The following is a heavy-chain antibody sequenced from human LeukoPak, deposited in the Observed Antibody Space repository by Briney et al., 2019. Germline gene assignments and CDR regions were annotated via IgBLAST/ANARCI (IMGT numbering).Heavy chain of an antibody. CDR1: GGTFSSCA. CDR3: ASVVRSGTTNYYYYGMDV. CDR2: IIPIFGTA. J-gene: IGHJ6*04. D-gene: IGHD1-1*01. Sequence: ASVKVSCKASGGTFSSCAISWVRQAPGQGLEWMGGIIPIFGTANYAQKFQGRVTITADESTSTAYMELSSLRSEDTAVYYCASVVRSGTTNYYYYGMDVWGKGTTVTVSS. V-gene: IGHV1-69*13.